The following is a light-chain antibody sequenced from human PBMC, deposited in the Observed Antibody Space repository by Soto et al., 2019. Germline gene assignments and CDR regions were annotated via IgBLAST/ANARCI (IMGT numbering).Light chain of an antibody. Sequence: EIVFTNSPSSLSLSQGERATLSCRASQSLNSNYLAWHQQKPGQAPRLLIYDTFSRATGIPDRFSGSGSGTDFTLTISRLEPEDFAVYLCQQYDYLITFCQGTRLEIK. J-gene: IGKJ5*01. CDR3: QQYDYLIT. V-gene: IGKV3-20*01. CDR2: DTF. CDR1: QSLNSNY.